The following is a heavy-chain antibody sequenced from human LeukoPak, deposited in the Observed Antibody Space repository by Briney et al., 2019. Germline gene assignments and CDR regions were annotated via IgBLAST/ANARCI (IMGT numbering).Heavy chain of an antibody. J-gene: IGHJ4*02. V-gene: IGHV3-15*01. D-gene: IGHD3-16*01. CDR1: GLPFSNAW. Sequence: GSLRLSCVASGLPFSNAWMSWVRQVPGMGLEWVGRIKSKTNGETTDYGTPMKGRFTISRDDSKNTLFLQMNSLRPEDTAVYYCNTDSLIVNYWGQGTLVTVSS. CDR2: IKSKTNGETT. CDR3: NTDSLIVNY.